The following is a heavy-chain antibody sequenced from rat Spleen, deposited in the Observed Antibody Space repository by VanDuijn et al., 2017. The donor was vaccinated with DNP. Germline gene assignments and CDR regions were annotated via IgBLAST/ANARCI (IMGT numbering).Heavy chain of an antibody. D-gene: IGHD1-6*01. J-gene: IGHJ1*01. CDR3: ARSQFMYTTDGGYFDF. V-gene: IGHV2-6*01. CDR1: GFSLTNHH. Sequence: QVQLRESGPGLVQPSQTLSLACTVSGFSLTNHHVHWVRQPPGKGLEWIAAISSGGSTDYNSALKSRLSVSRDTSKSQVLLKMNSLQTEDTAMYFCARSQFMYTTDGGYFDFWGPGTMVTVSS. CDR2: ISSGGST.